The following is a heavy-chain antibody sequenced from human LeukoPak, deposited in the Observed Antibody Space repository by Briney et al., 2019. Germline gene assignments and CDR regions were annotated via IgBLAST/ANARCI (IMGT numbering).Heavy chain of an antibody. V-gene: IGHV3-9*01. Sequence: PGRSLRLSCAASGFTFDDYAMHWVRQAPGKGLEWVSGISWNSGSIGYADSVKGRFTISRDNAKNSLYLQMNSLRAEDTALYYCAKVGLHYYDSSGYPSYFDYWGQGTLVTVSS. CDR3: AKVGLHYYDSSGYPSYFDY. D-gene: IGHD3-22*01. CDR2: ISWNSGSI. CDR1: GFTFDDYA. J-gene: IGHJ4*02.